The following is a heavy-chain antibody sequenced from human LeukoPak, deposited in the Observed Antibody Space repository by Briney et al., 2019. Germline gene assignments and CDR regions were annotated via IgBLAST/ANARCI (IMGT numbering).Heavy chain of an antibody. J-gene: IGHJ4*02. CDR3: ASGQAYNYDSSGYGN. D-gene: IGHD3-22*01. Sequence: GASVRVSCKASGYTFTGYYIHWVRQAPGQGLEWMGWINPDSGGTNYAQKFQGRVTMTRDTSISTAYMELSRLRSDDTAVYYCASGQAYNYDSSGYGNWGQGTLVTVSS. V-gene: IGHV1-2*02. CDR2: INPDSGGT. CDR1: GYTFTGYY.